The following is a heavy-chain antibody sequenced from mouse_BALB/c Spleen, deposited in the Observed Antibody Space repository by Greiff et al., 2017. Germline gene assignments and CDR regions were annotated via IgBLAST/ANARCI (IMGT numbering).Heavy chain of an antibody. J-gene: IGHJ4*01. CDR2: IWAGGST. V-gene: IGHV2-9*02. CDR1: GFSLTSYG. CDR3: ARDYYGYLYAMDY. Sequence: VQLQQSGPGLVAPSQSLSITCTVSGFSLTSYGVHWVRQPPGKGLEWLGVIWAGGSTNYNSALMSRLSISKDNSKSQVFLKMNSLQTDDTAMYYCARDYYGYLYAMDYWGQGTSVTVSS. D-gene: IGHD1-2*01.